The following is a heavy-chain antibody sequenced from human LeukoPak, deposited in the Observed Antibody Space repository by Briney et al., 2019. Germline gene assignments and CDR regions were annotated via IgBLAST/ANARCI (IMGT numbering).Heavy chain of an antibody. J-gene: IGHJ3*02. D-gene: IGHD3-3*01. CDR1: GYSISSGYY. V-gene: IGHV4-38-2*01. CDR3: ARHEYDFWSGRTGAFDI. CDR2: IYHSGST. Sequence: KPSETLSLTCAVSGYSISSGYYWGWIRQPPGKGPEWIGSIYHSGSTYYNPSLKSRVTISVDTSKNQFSLKLSSVTAADTAVYYCARHEYDFWSGRTGAFDIWGQGTMVTVSS.